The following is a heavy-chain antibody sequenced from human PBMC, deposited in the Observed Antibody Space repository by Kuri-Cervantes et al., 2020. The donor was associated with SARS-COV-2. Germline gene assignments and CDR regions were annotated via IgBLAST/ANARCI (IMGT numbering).Heavy chain of an antibody. Sequence: ESLKISCTVSGGSISSSSYYWGWIRQPPGKGLEWIGSIYYSGSTYYNPSLKSRVTTSVDTSKNQFSLKLSSVTAADTAVYYCARQSVVASDDWGQGTLVTVSS. J-gene: IGHJ4*02. CDR3: ARQSVVASDD. CDR2: IYYSGST. V-gene: IGHV4-39*01. D-gene: IGHD2-15*01. CDR1: GGSISSSSYY.